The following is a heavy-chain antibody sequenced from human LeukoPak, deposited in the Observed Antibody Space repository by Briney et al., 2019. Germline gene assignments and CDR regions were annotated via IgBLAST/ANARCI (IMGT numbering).Heavy chain of an antibody. CDR2: ISSSSSYI. J-gene: IGHJ4*02. CDR3: ARDSSGPPGLFDY. D-gene: IGHD6-19*01. V-gene: IGHV3-21*01. CDR1: GFPFSSYS. Sequence: GSLRLSCAASGFPFSSYSMNWVRQAPGKGLEWVSSISSSSSYIYYADSVKGRFTISRDNAKNSLYLQMNSLRAEDTAVYYCARDSSGPPGLFDYWGQGTLVTVSS.